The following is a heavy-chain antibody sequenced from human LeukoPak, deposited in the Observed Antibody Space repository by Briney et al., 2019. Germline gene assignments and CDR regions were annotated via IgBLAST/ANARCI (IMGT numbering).Heavy chain of an antibody. D-gene: IGHD5-12*01. J-gene: IGHJ4*02. Sequence: AGRSLRLSCAASGFTFSSYWMHWVRQAPGKGLMWVSRINSDGSITNYADSVKGRFTISRDNAKNTLYLQMNSLRAEDTAVYYCARVRATFSPHFDNWGQGTLVTVSS. V-gene: IGHV3-74*01. CDR2: INSDGSIT. CDR3: ARVRATFSPHFDN. CDR1: GFTFSSYW.